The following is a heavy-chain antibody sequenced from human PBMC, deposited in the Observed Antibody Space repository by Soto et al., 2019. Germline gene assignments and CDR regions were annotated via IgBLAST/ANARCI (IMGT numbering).Heavy chain of an antibody. J-gene: IGHJ4*02. Sequence: QVQLVESGGGVVQPGRSLRLSCAASGFTFRIYAIHWVRQAPGKGLEWVAVISYDGSNKYYADSVKGRFTISRDNSKNTLYLQMNSLRAEDTAVYSCATLAVAGEGSDYWGQGTLVTVSS. D-gene: IGHD6-19*01. V-gene: IGHV3-30-3*01. CDR1: GFTFRIYA. CDR2: ISYDGSNK. CDR3: ATLAVAGEGSDY.